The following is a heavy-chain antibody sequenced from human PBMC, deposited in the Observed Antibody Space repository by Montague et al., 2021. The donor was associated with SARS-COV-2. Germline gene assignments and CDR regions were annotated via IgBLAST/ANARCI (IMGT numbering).Heavy chain of an antibody. D-gene: IGHD6-13*01. J-gene: IGHJ4*02. Sequence: CAISGDSVSSNSAAWNWIRQSPSRGLEWLGRTYYRSKWYNDYAVSVESRITINPDTSKNQFSLQLNSVTPEDTAVYYCARDGGLYSSSWYLGYFDYWGQGTLVTVSS. CDR1: GDSVSSNSAA. CDR2: TYYRSKWYN. V-gene: IGHV6-1*01. CDR3: ARDGGLYSSSWYLGYFDY.